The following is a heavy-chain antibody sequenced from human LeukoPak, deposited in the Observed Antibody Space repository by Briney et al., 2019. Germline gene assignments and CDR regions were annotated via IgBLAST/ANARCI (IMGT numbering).Heavy chain of an antibody. Sequence: ASVKVSCMAPGYTFTSYYMHWVRPAPGQGLEWMGIINPSGGSTSYAQKFQGRVTMTRDTSTSTVYMELSSLRSEDTAVYYCARATVLLGIDYWGQGTLVTVSS. V-gene: IGHV1-46*01. D-gene: IGHD3-10*01. CDR1: GYTFTSYY. CDR3: ARATVLLGIDY. J-gene: IGHJ4*02. CDR2: INPSGGST.